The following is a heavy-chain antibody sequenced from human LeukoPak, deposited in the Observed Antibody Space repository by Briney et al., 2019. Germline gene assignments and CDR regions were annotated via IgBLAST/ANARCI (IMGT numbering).Heavy chain of an antibody. CDR1: GFTFSSYA. CDR3: ARDPAVVPAAEFDY. D-gene: IGHD2-2*01. J-gene: IGHJ4*02. V-gene: IGHV3-33*08. CDR2: IWYDGSNK. Sequence: PGRSLRLSCAASGFTFSSYAMHWVRQAPGKGLEWVAVIWYDGSNKYYADSVKGRFTISRDNSKNTLYLQMNSLRAEDTAVYYCARDPAVVPAAEFDYWGQGTLVTVSS.